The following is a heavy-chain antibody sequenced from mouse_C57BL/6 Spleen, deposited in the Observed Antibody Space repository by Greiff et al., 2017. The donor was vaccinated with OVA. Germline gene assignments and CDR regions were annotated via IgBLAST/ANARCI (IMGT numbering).Heavy chain of an antibody. Sequence: EVQRVESGGGLVQPGESLKLSCESNEYEFPSHDMSWVRKTPEKRLELVAAINSDGGSTYYPDTMERRFIISRDNTKKTLYLQMSSLRSEDTALYYCARHAGYGSSFPYAMDYWGQGTSVTVSS. CDR1: EYEFPSHD. D-gene: IGHD1-1*01. CDR3: ARHAGYGSSFPYAMDY. CDR2: INSDGGST. J-gene: IGHJ4*01. V-gene: IGHV5-2*01.